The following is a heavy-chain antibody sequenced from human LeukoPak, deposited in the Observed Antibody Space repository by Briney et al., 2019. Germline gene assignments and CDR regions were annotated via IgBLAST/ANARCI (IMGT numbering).Heavy chain of an antibody. J-gene: IGHJ4*02. Sequence: SATLSLTCTVSGGSISSYYWSWIRQPPGKGLEWIGYIYYSGSTNYNPSLQSRVTISVDTSKNQFSLKLSSVTAADTAVYYCARESWAAAGTGESMWGQGTLVTVSS. CDR3: ARESWAAAGTGESM. CDR2: IYYSGST. D-gene: IGHD6-13*01. V-gene: IGHV4-59*01. CDR1: GGSISSYY.